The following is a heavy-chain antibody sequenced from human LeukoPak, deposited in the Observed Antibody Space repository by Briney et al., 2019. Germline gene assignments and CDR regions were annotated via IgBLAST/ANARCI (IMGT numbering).Heavy chain of an antibody. V-gene: IGHV4-31*03. CDR3: ARSEYYYDSSGYYYGAFDI. CDR1: GGSISSGGYY. Sequence: SDTLSLTCTVSGGSISSGGYYWSWIRQHPGKGLEWIGYIYYSGSTYYNPSLKSRVTISVDTSKNQFSLKLSSVTAADTAVYYCARSEYYYDSSGYYYGAFDIWGQGTMVTVSS. J-gene: IGHJ3*02. CDR2: IYYSGST. D-gene: IGHD3-22*01.